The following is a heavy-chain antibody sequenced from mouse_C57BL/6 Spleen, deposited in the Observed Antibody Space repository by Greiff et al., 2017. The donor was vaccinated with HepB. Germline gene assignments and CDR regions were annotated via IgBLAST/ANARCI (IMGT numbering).Heavy chain of an antibody. CDR3: ARSLEGYYGPFAY. CDR2: IDPSDSYT. Sequence: QVQLQQSGAELVMPGASVKLSCKASGYTFTSYWMHWVKQRPGQGLEWIGEIDPSDSYTNYNQKFKGKSTLTVDKSSSTAYMQLSSLTSEDSAVYYCARSLEGYYGPFAYWGQGTLVTVSA. J-gene: IGHJ3*01. V-gene: IGHV1-69*01. D-gene: IGHD2-3*01. CDR1: GYTFTSYW.